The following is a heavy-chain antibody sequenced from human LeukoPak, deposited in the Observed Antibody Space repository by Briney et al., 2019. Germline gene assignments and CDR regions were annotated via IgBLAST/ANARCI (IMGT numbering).Heavy chain of an antibody. V-gene: IGHV4-59*01. CDR2: IYYSGST. Sequence: SETLSLTCTVSGGSISSYYWSWIRQPPGKGLEWIGYIYYSGSTNYNPSLKSRVTISVDTSKNQFSLKLSSVTAADTAVYYCATGSILTGYYHSDAFDIWGQGTMVTVSS. CDR1: GGSISSYY. CDR3: ATGSILTGYYHSDAFDI. D-gene: IGHD3-9*01. J-gene: IGHJ3*02.